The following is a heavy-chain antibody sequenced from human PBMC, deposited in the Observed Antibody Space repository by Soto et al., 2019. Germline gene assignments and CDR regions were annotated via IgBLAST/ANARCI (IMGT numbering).Heavy chain of an antibody. CDR3: ARDRGSESRHYGVDV. V-gene: IGHV4-4*07. CDR2: IYTSGRT. CDR1: GDSISGYY. Sequence: PSKPLSLTCTVSGDSISGYYWSWIRLPAGKGLEWIGRIYTSGRTNYNPSLKSRVTMSVDTSKNQFSLKLSSVTAADTAVYYCARDRGSESRHYGVDVCGQGTKVTVS. J-gene: IGHJ6*02. D-gene: IGHD3-16*01.